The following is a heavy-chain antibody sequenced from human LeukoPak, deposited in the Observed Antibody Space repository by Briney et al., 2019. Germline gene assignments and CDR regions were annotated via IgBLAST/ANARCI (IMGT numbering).Heavy chain of an antibody. CDR2: IYHSGST. V-gene: IGHV4-38-2*02. Sequence: SETLSLTCTVSGYSISSGYYWGWIRQPPGKGLEWIGSIYHSGSTYYNPSLKSRVTISVDTSKNQSSLKLSSVTAADTAVYYCARALVATIDYWGQGTLVTVSS. D-gene: IGHD5-12*01. CDR3: ARALVATIDY. J-gene: IGHJ4*02. CDR1: GYSISSGYY.